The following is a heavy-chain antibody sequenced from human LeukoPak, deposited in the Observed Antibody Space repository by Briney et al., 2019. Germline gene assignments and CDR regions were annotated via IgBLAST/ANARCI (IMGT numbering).Heavy chain of an antibody. J-gene: IGHJ4*02. CDR3: AKDRSGYGEYYFDY. CDR1: GFTFSSYA. D-gene: IGHD5-12*01. Sequence: GGSLRLSCAASGFTFSSYAMSWVRQAPGKGLEWVSAIGGSGGSTYYADSVKGRFTISRDNSKNALYLQMNSLRAEDTAVYYCAKDRSGYGEYYFDYWGQGTLVTVSS. CDR2: IGGSGGST. V-gene: IGHV3-23*01.